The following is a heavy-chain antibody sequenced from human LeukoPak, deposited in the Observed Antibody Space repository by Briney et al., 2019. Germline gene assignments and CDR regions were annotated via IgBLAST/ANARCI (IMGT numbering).Heavy chain of an antibody. CDR3: ARDDGFSCYSY. Sequence: GGSLRLSCAASGFTFSSYWMTWVRQAPGKGLEWVANMNLDGSEKYYVDSVKGRFIISRDNAKNSLFLQMNSLIAEDTAVYYCARDDGFSCYSYWGQGTLVTVSS. V-gene: IGHV3-7*01. D-gene: IGHD3/OR15-3a*01. J-gene: IGHJ4*02. CDR1: GFTFSSYW. CDR2: MNLDGSEK.